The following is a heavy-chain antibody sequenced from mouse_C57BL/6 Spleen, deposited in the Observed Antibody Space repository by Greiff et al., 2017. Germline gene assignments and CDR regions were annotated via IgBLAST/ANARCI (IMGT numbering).Heavy chain of an antibody. CDR2: INPSTGGT. Sequence: VQLKQSGPELVKPGASVKISCKASGYSFTGYYMNWVKQSPETSLEWIGEINPSTGGTTYNQKFKAKATLTVDKSSSTAYMQLKSLTSEDSAVYYCARRDYGSSSFAYWGQGTLVTVSA. V-gene: IGHV1-42*01. J-gene: IGHJ3*01. D-gene: IGHD1-1*01. CDR3: ARRDYGSSSFAY. CDR1: GYSFTGYY.